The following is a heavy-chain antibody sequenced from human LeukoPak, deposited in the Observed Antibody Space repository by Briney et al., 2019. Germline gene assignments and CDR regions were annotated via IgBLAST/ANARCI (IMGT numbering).Heavy chain of an antibody. Sequence: GGSLRLSCAASGFTFSSFEMNWVRQAPGKGLEWVSYISSSGSTIYYADSVKGRFTISRDNAKNSLYLQMNSLRAEDTAVYYCAKGRAGNYYYDSSDYWGQGTLVTVSS. J-gene: IGHJ4*02. CDR1: GFTFSSFE. D-gene: IGHD3-22*01. V-gene: IGHV3-48*03. CDR3: AKGRAGNYYYDSSDY. CDR2: ISSSGSTI.